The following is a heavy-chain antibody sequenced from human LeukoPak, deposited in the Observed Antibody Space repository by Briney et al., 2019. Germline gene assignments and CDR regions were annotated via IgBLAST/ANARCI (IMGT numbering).Heavy chain of an antibody. V-gene: IGHV4-39*07. CDR2: IYYSVST. D-gene: IGHD2-15*01. CDR1: GASISSTNNF. CDR3: ARDAGYCSGGSCYNYDY. J-gene: IGHJ4*02. Sequence: SETLSLTCTVSGASISSTNNFWGWIRQTPGKGLEWIATIYYSVSTYYNPSLKSRLSISVDTSKNQFSLKLSSVTAADTAVYYCARDAGYCSGGSCYNYDYWGQGTLVTVSS.